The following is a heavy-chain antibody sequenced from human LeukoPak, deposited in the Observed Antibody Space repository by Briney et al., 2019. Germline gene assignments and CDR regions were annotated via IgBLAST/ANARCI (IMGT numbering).Heavy chain of an antibody. CDR1: GFTFDDYA. CDR3: APEPADYYDSSGYGY. CDR2: ISWNSGSI. Sequence: GGSLILSCAVSGFTFDDYAMHWVRQAPGKGLEWVSGISWNSGSIGYADSVKGRFTISRDNDKNSLYLQMNSLRAEDTALYFCAPEPADYYDSSGYGYWGQGTLVTVSS. D-gene: IGHD3-22*01. J-gene: IGHJ4*02. V-gene: IGHV3-9*01.